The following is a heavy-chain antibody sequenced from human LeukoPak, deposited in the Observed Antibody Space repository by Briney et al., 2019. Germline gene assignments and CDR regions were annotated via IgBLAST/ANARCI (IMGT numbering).Heavy chain of an antibody. CDR1: GYTFTSYG. J-gene: IGHJ6*03. CDR3: ARVGAPGTFAPYYYYMDV. V-gene: IGHV1-18*01. CDR2: ISAYNGNT. D-gene: IGHD1-14*01. Sequence: ASVKVSCKASGYTFTSYGINWVRQAPGQGLEWMGWISAYNGNTNYAQKLQGRVTMTTDTSTSTAYMELRSLRSDDTAVYYCARVGAPGTFAPYYYYMDVWGKGTTVTVSS.